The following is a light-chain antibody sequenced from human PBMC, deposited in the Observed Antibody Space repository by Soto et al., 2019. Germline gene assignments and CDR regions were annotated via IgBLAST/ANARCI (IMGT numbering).Light chain of an antibody. Sequence: QSVLTQPASVSGSPGQSITISCTGTSSDVGAYNDVSWYQQHPGTAPKLMIYDVSNRPSGVSDRFSGSKSGTSASLAITGLQAEDEADYYCQSYDSSLSGCVFGTGTKVTVL. J-gene: IGLJ1*01. CDR3: QSYDSSLSGCV. CDR2: DVS. CDR1: SSDVGAYND. V-gene: IGLV2-14*01.